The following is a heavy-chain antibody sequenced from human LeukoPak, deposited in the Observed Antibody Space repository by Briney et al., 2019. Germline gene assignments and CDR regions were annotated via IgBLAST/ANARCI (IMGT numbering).Heavy chain of an antibody. V-gene: IGHV3-20*04. CDR2: INWNGGST. Sequence: GGSLRLSCAASGFTFDDYGMSWVRQAPGKGREWVSGINWNGGSTGYADSVKGRFTISRDNAKNSLYLQMNSLRAEDTALYYCASTYYYVSSGFFDYWGQGTLVTVSS. J-gene: IGHJ4*02. D-gene: IGHD3-22*01. CDR3: ASTYYYVSSGFFDY. CDR1: GFTFDDYG.